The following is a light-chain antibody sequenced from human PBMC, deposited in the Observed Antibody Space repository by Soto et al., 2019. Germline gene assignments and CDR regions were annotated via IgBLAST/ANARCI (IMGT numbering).Light chain of an antibody. Sequence: DIVTTQSPLSLPVTPGEPASISCRPSQSLLHSNGYNYLDWYLQKPGQSPQLLIYLGSNRASGVPDRFSGSGSGTDFTLKISSVEAEDVGVYYCMQALQTPPTFGQGTKLEIK. CDR2: LGS. V-gene: IGKV2-28*01. CDR3: MQALQTPPT. CDR1: QSLLHSNGYNY. J-gene: IGKJ2*01.